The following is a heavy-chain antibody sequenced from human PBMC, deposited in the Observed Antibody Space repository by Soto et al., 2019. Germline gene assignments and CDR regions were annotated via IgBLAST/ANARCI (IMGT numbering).Heavy chain of an antibody. CDR1: ESTFRGYW. J-gene: IGHJ3*02. CDR2: VNGDGSGT. Sequence: EVQLVESGGDLVQPGGSLRLSCAASESTFRGYWMHWVRQAPGKGLVWVSRVNGDGSGTIYGDSVKGRFTVSRDTPKNTLFLQMNSLRVDDTAIYYCARGSSHHAFEIWGQGTMVTVSS. V-gene: IGHV3-74*01. CDR3: ARGSSHHAFEI.